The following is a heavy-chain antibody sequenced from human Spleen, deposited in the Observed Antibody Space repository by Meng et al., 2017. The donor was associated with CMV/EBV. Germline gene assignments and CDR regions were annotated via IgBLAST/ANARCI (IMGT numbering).Heavy chain of an antibody. J-gene: IGHJ3*02. CDR2: INPNSGGT. CDR1: GYTFTGYY. Sequence: ASVKVSCKASGYTFTGYYMHWVRQAPGQGLEWMGWINPNSGGTNYAQKFQGRVTMTRDTSISTAHMELSSLSSDDTAVYYCARGGGDYYNAFDIWGQGTMVTVSS. V-gene: IGHV1-2*02. CDR3: ARGGGDYYNAFDI. D-gene: IGHD2-21*01.